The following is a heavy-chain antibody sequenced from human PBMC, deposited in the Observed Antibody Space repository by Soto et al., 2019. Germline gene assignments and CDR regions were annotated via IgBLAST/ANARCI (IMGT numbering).Heavy chain of an antibody. Sequence: QVQLQESGPGLVKPSQTLSLTCTVSGGSISSGGYYWSWIRQHPGKGLEWIGYIYYSGSTYYNPSLKSRVTISVDTSKNQFSLKLSSVTAADTAVYYCARDVVVVPAATGAFDIWGQGTMVTVSS. J-gene: IGHJ3*02. CDR1: GGSISSGGYY. D-gene: IGHD2-2*01. CDR2: IYYSGST. V-gene: IGHV4-30-4*08. CDR3: ARDVVVVPAATGAFDI.